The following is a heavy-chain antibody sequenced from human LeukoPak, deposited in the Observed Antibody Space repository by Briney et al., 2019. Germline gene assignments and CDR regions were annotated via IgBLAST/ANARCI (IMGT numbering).Heavy chain of an antibody. V-gene: IGHV4-4*07. D-gene: IGHD6-13*01. CDR2: IYTSGST. CDR3: ARYRANSSSWYPAGAFDI. J-gene: IGHJ3*02. Sequence: SETLSLTCTVSGGSISSYYRSWIRQPAGKGLEWIGRIYTSGSTNYNPSLKSRVTMSVDTSKNQFSLRLSSVTAADTAVYYCARYRANSSSWYPAGAFDIWGQGTMVTVSS. CDR1: GGSISSYY.